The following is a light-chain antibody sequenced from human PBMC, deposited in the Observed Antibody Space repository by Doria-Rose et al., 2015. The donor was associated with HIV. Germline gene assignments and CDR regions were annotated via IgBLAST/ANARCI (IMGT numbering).Light chain of an antibody. CDR2: AAS. CDR1: QIISSY. V-gene: IGKV1-39*01. J-gene: IGKJ4*01. CDR3: QQYGCPPRT. Sequence: ITQAPSALSASAVDIVTITCRATQIISSYLNWYQQKPGKAPKLLIYAASSLQSGVPKRFSGSGPGTDFTLTISRLQPEDFAVYYCQQYGCPPRTFGQGTKVEIK.